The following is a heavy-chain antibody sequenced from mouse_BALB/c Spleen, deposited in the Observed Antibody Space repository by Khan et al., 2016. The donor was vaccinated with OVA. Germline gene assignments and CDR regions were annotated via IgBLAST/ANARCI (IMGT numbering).Heavy chain of an antibody. CDR2: IWAGGST. Sequence: VQLQESGPGLVAPSQSLSITCTVSGFSLTTYSIHWVRQPPGKGLEWLGVIWAGGSTNYNSALMSRLSISKDNSKSQVFLKMKSLQTDDTAMYYWARRDDGYPEWYFDVWGAGTTVTVSS. V-gene: IGHV2-9*02. D-gene: IGHD2-3*01. J-gene: IGHJ1*01. CDR1: GFSLTTYS. CDR3: ARRDDGYPEWYFDV.